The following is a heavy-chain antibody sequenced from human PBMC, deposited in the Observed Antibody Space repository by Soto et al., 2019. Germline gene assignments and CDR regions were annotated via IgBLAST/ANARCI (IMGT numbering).Heavy chain of an antibody. J-gene: IGHJ4*02. D-gene: IGHD3-22*01. Sequence: GGSLRLSCAASGFTFSSYAMSWVRQAPGKGLEWVSAISGSGGSTYYADSVKGRFTISRDNSKNTLYLQMNSLRAEDTAVYYCAKEPLDVSSGYYSEPFDYWGQGTLVTVSS. V-gene: IGHV3-23*01. CDR2: ISGSGGST. CDR3: AKEPLDVSSGYYSEPFDY. CDR1: GFTFSSYA.